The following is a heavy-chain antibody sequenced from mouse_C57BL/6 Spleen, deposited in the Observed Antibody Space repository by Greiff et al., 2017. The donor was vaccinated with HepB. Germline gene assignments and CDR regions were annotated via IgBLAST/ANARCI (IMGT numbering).Heavy chain of an antibody. CDR2: ISDGGSYT. CDR1: GFTFSSYA. V-gene: IGHV5-4*03. CDR3: ARVLYYYGSSYYAMDY. D-gene: IGHD1-1*01. J-gene: IGHJ4*01. Sequence: DVKLVESGGGLVKPGGSLKLSCAASGFTFSSYAMSWVRQTPEKRLEWVATISDGGSYTYYPDNVKGRFTISRDNAKNNLYLQMSHLKSEDTAMYYCARVLYYYGSSYYAMDYWGQGTSVTVSS.